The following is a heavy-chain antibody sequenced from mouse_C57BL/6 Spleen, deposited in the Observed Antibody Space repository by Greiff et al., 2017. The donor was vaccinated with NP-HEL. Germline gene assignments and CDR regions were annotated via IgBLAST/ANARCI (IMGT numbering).Heavy chain of an antibody. D-gene: IGHD2-14*01. CDR2: ISYDGSN. CDR1: GYSITSGYY. V-gene: IGHV3-6*01. Sequence: EVQLQQSGPGLVKPSQSLSLTCSVTGYSITSGYYWNWIRQFPGNKLEWMGYISYDGSNNYNPSLKNRISITRDTSKNQFFLKLNSVTTEDTATYYCAREEVYYWYFDVWGTGTTVTVSS. J-gene: IGHJ1*03. CDR3: AREEVYYWYFDV.